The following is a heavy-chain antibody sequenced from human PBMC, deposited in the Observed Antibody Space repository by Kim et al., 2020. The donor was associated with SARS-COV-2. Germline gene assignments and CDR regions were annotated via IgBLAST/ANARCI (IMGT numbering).Heavy chain of an antibody. CDR2: ISSNGGST. CDR1: GFTFSSYA. D-gene: IGHD6-19*01. J-gene: IGHJ6*03. V-gene: IGHV3-64*01. Sequence: GGSLRLSCAASGFTFSSYAMHWVRQAPGKGLEYVSAISSNGGSTYYANSVKGRFTISRDNSKNTLYLQMGSLRAEDMAVYYCARDRVEAVAGTLTPYYYYYMYVWGKGTTVTVSS. CDR3: ARDRVEAVAGTLTPYYYYYMYV.